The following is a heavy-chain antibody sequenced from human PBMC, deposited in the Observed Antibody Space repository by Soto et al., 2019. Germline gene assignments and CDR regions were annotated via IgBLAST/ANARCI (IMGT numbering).Heavy chain of an antibody. CDR2: IYYSGST. D-gene: IGHD5-12*01. J-gene: IGHJ5*02. Sequence: SETLSLTCTVPGGSISSSSYYWGWIRQPPGKGLEWIGSIYYSGSTYYNPSLKSRVTISVDTSKNQFSLKLSSVTAADTAVYYCAGHELKWLRDTNWFDPWGQGTLVTVSS. CDR3: AGHELKWLRDTNWFDP. CDR1: GGSISSSSYY. V-gene: IGHV4-39*01.